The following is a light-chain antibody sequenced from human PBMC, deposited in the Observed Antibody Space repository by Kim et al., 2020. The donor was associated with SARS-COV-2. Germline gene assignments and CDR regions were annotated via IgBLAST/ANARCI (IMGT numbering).Light chain of an antibody. V-gene: IGKV3-20*01. CDR3: QQYDDSGYT. CDR1: QPGKSGY. Sequence: VLTQSPGTLSLSPGDRATLSCRASQPGKSGYLAWFQQKPGQAPRLLISGASTRATGIPDRFSGSGSGTDFTLTISRLQPEDFAVYYCQQYDDSGYTLGQGTKLEI. J-gene: IGKJ2*01. CDR2: GAS.